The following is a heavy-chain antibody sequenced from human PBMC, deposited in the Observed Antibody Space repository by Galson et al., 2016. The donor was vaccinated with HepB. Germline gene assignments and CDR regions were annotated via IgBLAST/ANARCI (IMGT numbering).Heavy chain of an antibody. CDR3: ASLRSGSLTSDS. D-gene: IGHD1-26*01. Sequence: QSGAEVKKPGESLRISCTGSGYSFTNYWINWVRQMPGKGLEWMGRIDPGDSFTNYSPSFHGPVTISADKSISTAYLQGSSLKASDTAMYYGASLRSGSLTSDSWGQGTLVTVSS. CDR2: IDPGDSFT. V-gene: IGHV5-10-1*01. J-gene: IGHJ4*02. CDR1: GYSFTNYW.